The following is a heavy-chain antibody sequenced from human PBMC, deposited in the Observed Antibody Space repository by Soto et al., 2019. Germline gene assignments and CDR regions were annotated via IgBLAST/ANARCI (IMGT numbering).Heavy chain of an antibody. CDR1: GYKFTNYW. V-gene: IGHV5-51*01. Sequence: PGESLKISCKGSGYKFTNYWIGWVRQIPGKGLEWMGIIYPGDSYTKYNPSFQGQVTISADKSITTTYLQWSSLKASDTAIYYCAASILCYGMDVWGKQTTLTTST. D-gene: IGHD2-21*01. CDR3: AASILCYGMDV. J-gene: IGHJ6*04. CDR2: IYPGDSYT.